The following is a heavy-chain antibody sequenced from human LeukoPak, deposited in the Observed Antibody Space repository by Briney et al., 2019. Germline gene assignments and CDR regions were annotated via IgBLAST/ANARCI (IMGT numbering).Heavy chain of an antibody. D-gene: IGHD5-12*01. CDR2: ISYSGST. Sequence: SETLSLTCTVSGGSISGYYWTWIRQPPGKGLEWIGYISYSGSTSSHPSLKSRVTISLDMSKSQFSLKLTSVTAAATAVYYCVRGYSGYTYYLDYWGQGNLVTVSS. J-gene: IGHJ4*02. V-gene: IGHV4-59*08. CDR1: GGSISGYY. CDR3: VRGYSGYTYYLDY.